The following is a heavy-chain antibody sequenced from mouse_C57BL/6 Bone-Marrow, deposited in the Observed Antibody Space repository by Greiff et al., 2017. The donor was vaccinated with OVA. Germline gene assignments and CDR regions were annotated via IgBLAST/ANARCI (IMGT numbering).Heavy chain of an antibody. Sequence: QVQLKESGAELARPGASVKLSCKASGYTFTSYGISWVKQRTGQGLEWIGEIYPRSGNTYYNEKFKGKATLTADKSSSTAYMELRSLTSEDSAVYFCARTDDGYLEDYWGQGTSVTVSS. J-gene: IGHJ4*01. D-gene: IGHD2-3*01. CDR3: ARTDDGYLEDY. V-gene: IGHV1-81*01. CDR1: GYTFTSYG. CDR2: IYPRSGNT.